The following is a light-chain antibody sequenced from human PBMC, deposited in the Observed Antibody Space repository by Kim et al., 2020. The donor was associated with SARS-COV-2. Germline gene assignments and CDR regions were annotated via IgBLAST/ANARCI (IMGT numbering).Light chain of an antibody. V-gene: IGKV3-11*01. CDR2: DVS. Sequence: LFPGERASLSCWASRSVGTYLAWYQHKPGQAPRLLIHDVSDRATGIPARFRGSGSGTDFTLTISSLEPEDFAVYYCQQRSNWPWTFGQGTKVDIK. CDR1: RSVGTY. CDR3: QQRSNWPWT. J-gene: IGKJ1*01.